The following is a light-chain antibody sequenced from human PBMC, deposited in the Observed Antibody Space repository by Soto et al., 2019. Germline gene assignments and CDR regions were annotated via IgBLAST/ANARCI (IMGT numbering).Light chain of an antibody. CDR2: GAS. CDR1: QSVSISY. CDR3: QQYASSPVYT. J-gene: IGKJ2*01. Sequence: EIVLTQSPGTLSLSPGERATLSCRASQSVSISYLAWYQQKPGQAPRLLIYGASSRATGIPDRFSGSGSGTDFTLTISRLEPEDFEVYYCQQYASSPVYTFGQGTKLEIK. V-gene: IGKV3-20*01.